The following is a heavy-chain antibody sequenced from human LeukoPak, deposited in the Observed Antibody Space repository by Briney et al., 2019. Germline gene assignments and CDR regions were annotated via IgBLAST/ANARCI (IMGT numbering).Heavy chain of an antibody. CDR2: IRGRGET. Sequence: GGSLRLSCAASGFSFSNYAMSWVRQAPARGPEWVSSIRGRGETFYADSMKGRFTLSRDDSRNTVYLQLNNLRVEDTAIYYCAKANWVSNADAVWWGQGTQVTVSS. D-gene: IGHD1-1*01. CDR1: GFSFSNYA. CDR3: AKANWVSNADAVW. V-gene: IGHV3-23*01. J-gene: IGHJ4*02.